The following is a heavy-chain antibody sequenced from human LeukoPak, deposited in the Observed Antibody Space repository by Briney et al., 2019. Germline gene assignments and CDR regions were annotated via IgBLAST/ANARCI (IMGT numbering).Heavy chain of an antibody. V-gene: IGHV3-23*01. Sequence: PGGSLRLSCAASGFTFNSYAMRWARQAPGKGLEWVSEITGSGGSTYYADSVTGRFTIFRDNSKNTVYLQMNSQRAEDTAIYYCAISPGITAAGFDYWGQGTLVTVSS. CDR2: ITGSGGST. D-gene: IGHD6-13*01. CDR3: AISPGITAAGFDY. J-gene: IGHJ4*02. CDR1: GFTFNSYA.